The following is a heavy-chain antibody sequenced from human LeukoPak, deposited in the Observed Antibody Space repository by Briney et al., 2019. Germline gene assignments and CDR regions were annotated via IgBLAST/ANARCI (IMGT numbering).Heavy chain of an antibody. J-gene: IGHJ3*02. CDR3: ARPRRVYVPPAFDI. D-gene: IGHD2-8*01. V-gene: IGHV4-34*01. CDR1: GGSFSGYY. CDR2: INHSGST. Sequence: PSETLSLTCAVYGGSFSGYYWSWIRQPPGKGLEWIGEINHSGSTNYNPSLKSRVTISVDTSKNQFSLKLSSVTAADTAVYYCARPRRVYVPPAFDIWGQGTMVTVSS.